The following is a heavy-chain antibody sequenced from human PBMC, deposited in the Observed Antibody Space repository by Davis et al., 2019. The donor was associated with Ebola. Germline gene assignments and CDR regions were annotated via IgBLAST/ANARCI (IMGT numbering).Heavy chain of an antibody. CDR3: ARDYLAERAFDY. V-gene: IGHV1-8*01. J-gene: IGHJ4*02. CDR1: GYTFTSHD. Sequence: ASVKVSCKASGYTFTSHDINWVRQATGQGPEWMGWMNPNSGNTGYAQKFQGRVTMTRNTSITTAYMELSSLRSEDTAVYYCARDYLAERAFDYWGQGTLVTVSS. CDR2: MNPNSGNT. D-gene: IGHD6-19*01.